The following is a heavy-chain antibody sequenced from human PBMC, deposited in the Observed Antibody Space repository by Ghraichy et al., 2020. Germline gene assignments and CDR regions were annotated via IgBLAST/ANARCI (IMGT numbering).Heavy chain of an antibody. D-gene: IGHD5-18*01. CDR3: TTDRARGGYMYVGY. CDR1: GFTFSNAW. V-gene: IGHV3-15*01. J-gene: IGHJ4*02. Sequence: GGSLRLSCAASGFTFSNAWMSWVRQAPGKGLEWVGRIKSKSDGETTDYAAPVKGRFSISRDDSKNTLYLQMNSLKTEDTAVYYCTTDRARGGYMYVGYWGQGTLVTVSS. CDR2: IKSKSDGETT.